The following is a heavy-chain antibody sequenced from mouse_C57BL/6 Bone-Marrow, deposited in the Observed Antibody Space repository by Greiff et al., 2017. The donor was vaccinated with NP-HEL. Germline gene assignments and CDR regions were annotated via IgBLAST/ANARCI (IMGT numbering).Heavy chain of an antibody. V-gene: IGHV1-81*01. CDR2: IYPRSGNT. D-gene: IGHD1-1*01. CDR3: ARAFITTVVIDY. Sequence: QVQLKQSGAELARPGASVKLSCKASGYTFTSYGISWVKQRTGQGLEWIGEIYPRSGNTYYNEKFKGKATLTADKSSRTAYRELRSLTSEDSAVYFCARAFITTVVIDYWGQGTTLTVSS. J-gene: IGHJ2*01. CDR1: GYTFTSYG.